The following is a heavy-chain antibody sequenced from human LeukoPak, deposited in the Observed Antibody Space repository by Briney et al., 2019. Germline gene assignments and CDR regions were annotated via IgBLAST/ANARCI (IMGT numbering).Heavy chain of an antibody. V-gene: IGHV3-7*03. D-gene: IGHD3-16*01. Sequence: GGSLRLSCAASGFTFSNYWIHWVRQAPGKGLEWVASINHNGNVNYYVDSVKGRFTISRDNAKNSLYLQMSNLRAEDTAVYFCARGGGLDVWGQGATVTVSS. CDR1: GFTFSNYW. CDR2: INHNGNVN. J-gene: IGHJ6*02. CDR3: ARGGGLDV.